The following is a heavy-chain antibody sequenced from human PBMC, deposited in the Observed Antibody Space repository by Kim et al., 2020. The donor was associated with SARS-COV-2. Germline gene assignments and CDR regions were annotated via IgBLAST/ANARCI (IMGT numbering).Heavy chain of an antibody. Sequence: SETLSLTCTVSGGSISSYYWSWIRQPPGKGLEWIGYIYYSGSTNYNPSLKSRVTISVDTSKNQFSLKLSSVTAADTAVYYCARNDILTGYYYFDYWGQGT. CDR3: ARNDILTGYYYFDY. CDR2: IYYSGST. J-gene: IGHJ4*02. V-gene: IGHV4-59*01. CDR1: GGSISSYY. D-gene: IGHD3-9*01.